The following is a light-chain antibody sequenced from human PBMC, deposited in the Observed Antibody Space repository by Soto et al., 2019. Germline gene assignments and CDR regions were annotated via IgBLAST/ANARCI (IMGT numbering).Light chain of an antibody. V-gene: IGLV4-69*01. J-gene: IGLJ1*01. CDR1: SGHSSYA. CDR2: LNSDGSH. CDR3: QTWGTGIHV. Sequence: QSVLTQSPSASASLGASVKLTCTLSSGHSSYAIAWHQQQPEKGPRYLMKLNSDGSHSKGDGILDRFSGSSSGAERYLTISSLQSEDEADYYCQTWGTGIHVFGTGTKLTVL.